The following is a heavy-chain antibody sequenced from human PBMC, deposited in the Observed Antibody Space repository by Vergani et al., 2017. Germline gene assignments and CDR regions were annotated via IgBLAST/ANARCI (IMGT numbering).Heavy chain of an antibody. V-gene: IGHV1-18*01. CDR2: ISAYNGNT. Sequence: QVQLVQSGAEVKKPGASVKVSCKASGYTFTSYGISWVRQAPGQGLEWMGWISAYNGNTNYAQKLQGRVTMTTDTSTSTAYMELRSLRSDDTAVSYCARDPVSWYSSSWYGVDYWGQGTLVTVSS. J-gene: IGHJ4*02. CDR3: ARDPVSWYSSSWYGVDY. D-gene: IGHD6-13*01. CDR1: GYTFTSYG.